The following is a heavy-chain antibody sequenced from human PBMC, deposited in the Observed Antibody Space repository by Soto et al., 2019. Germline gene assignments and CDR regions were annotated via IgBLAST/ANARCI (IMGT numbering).Heavy chain of an antibody. CDR1: GFTFEAYS. CDR2: ISGDSGSS. V-gene: IGHV3-9*01. CDR3: TKRRSARPGFDAFDL. Sequence: GGSLRLSCAASGFTFEAYSLHWVRQLPGKGLEWVAGISGDSGSSGYADSVRGRFTVSRDNAKNSLFLQMSSLSPEDTALYYCTKRRSARPGFDAFDLRGQGTMVTVSS. J-gene: IGHJ3*01.